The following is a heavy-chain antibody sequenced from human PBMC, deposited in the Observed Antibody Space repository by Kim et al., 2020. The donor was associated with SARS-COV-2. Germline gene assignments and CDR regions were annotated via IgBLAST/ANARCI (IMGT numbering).Heavy chain of an antibody. V-gene: IGHV3-23*01. D-gene: IGHD6-19*01. J-gene: IGHJ4*02. CDR2: ISGSGGST. CDR3: AKDLSAGLSGWYSTPLDY. CDR1: GFTFSSYA. Sequence: GGSLRLSCAASGFTFSSYAMSWVRQAPGKGLEWVSAISGSGGSTYYADSVKGRFTISRDNSKNTLYLQMNSLRAEDTAVYYCAKDLSAGLSGWYSTPLDYWGQGTLVTVSS.